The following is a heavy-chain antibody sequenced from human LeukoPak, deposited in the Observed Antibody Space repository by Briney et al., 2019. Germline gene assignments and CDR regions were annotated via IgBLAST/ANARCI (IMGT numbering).Heavy chain of an antibody. CDR2: INHSGST. V-gene: IGHV4-4*02. J-gene: IGHJ5*02. CDR3: VREYYDILTGYQTA. Sequence: PSETLSLTCAVSGGSISSSNWWSWIRQPPGKGLEWIGEINHSGSTNYNPSLKSRVNISVDTSKNQFSLNLSSVTAAATAVYHCVREYYDILTGYQTAWGQGTLVTVSS. D-gene: IGHD3-9*01. CDR1: GGSISSSNW.